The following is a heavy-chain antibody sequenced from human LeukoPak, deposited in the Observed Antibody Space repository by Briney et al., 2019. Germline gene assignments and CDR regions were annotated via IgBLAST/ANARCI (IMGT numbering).Heavy chain of an antibody. Sequence: SETLSLTRTVSGGSISSYYWSWIRQPPGKGLEWIGYIYYSGSTNYNPSLKSRVTISVDTSKNQFSLKLSSVTAADTAVYYCARGTGFYDYGDLFDYWGQGTLVTVSS. J-gene: IGHJ4*02. CDR3: ARGTGFYDYGDLFDY. CDR1: GGSISSYY. CDR2: IYYSGST. D-gene: IGHD4-17*01. V-gene: IGHV4-59*01.